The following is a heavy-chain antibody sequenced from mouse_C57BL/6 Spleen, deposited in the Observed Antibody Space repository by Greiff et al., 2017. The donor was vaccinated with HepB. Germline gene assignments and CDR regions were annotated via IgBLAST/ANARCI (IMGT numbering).Heavy chain of an antibody. CDR3: GRAVVAPLAY. CDR2: IYPSDSET. CDR1: GYTFTSYW. Sequence: QVQLQQPGAELVRPGSSVKLSCKASGYTFTSYWMDWVKQRPGQGLEWIGNIYPSDSETHYNQKFKDKATLTVDKSSSTDYMQLSSLTSEDSAVYYCGRAVVAPLAYWGQGTLVTVSA. V-gene: IGHV1-61*01. J-gene: IGHJ3*01. D-gene: IGHD1-1*01.